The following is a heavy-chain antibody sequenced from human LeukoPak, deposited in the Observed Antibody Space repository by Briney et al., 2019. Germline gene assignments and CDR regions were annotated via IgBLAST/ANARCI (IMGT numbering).Heavy chain of an antibody. CDR2: INHSGST. D-gene: IGHD5-18*01. V-gene: IGHV4-34*01. Sequence: SETLSLTCAVYGGSFSGYYWSWIRQPPGKGLEWIGEINHSGSTNYNPSLKSRVTISVDTSKNQFSLKLSSVTAADTAVYYCARGRIQLWLGYWGQGTLVTVSS. CDR3: ARGRIQLWLGY. J-gene: IGHJ4*02. CDR1: GGSFSGYY.